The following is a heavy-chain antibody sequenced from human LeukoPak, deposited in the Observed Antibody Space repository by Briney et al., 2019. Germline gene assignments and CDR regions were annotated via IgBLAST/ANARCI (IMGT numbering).Heavy chain of an antibody. CDR1: GFTFSSYA. Sequence: PGGSLRLSCAASGFTFSSYAMHWVRQAPGKGLEWVAVISYDGSNKYYADSVKGRFTISRDNSKNTLYLQMNSLRAEDTAVYYCARVSTTYDYYGMDVWGQGTTVTVSS. CDR3: ARVSTTYDYYGMDV. V-gene: IGHV3-30-3*01. J-gene: IGHJ6*02. CDR2: ISYDGSNK. D-gene: IGHD1-1*01.